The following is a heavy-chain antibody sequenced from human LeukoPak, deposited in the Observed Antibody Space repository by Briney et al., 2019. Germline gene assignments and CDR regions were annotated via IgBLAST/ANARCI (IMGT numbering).Heavy chain of an antibody. CDR3: ARHGDSSGWSYYYYGMDV. J-gene: IGHJ6*02. CDR2: IYYSGST. V-gene: IGHV4-39*01. Sequence: SETLSLTCTVSGGSISSSSYYWGWIRQPPGKGLEWIGSIYYSGSTYYNPSLKSRVTISVDTSKNQFSLKLSSVTAADTAVYYCARHGDSSGWSYYYYGMDVWGQGTTVTVSS. D-gene: IGHD6-19*01. CDR1: GGSISSSSYY.